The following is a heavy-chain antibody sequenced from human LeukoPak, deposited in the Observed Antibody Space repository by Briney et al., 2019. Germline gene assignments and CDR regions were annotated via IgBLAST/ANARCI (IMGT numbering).Heavy chain of an antibody. CDR2: VYYSGTT. V-gene: IGHV4-39*01. Sequence: SETLSLTCTVSGVSLSSSSYYWGWIRQSPGKGLEWIGSVYYSGTTYYNPSLKSRVTISVDTSKNQFSLKVRSVTAADTAVYYCARQGYCTSASCYLRWFDPWGQGTLVTVSS. CDR3: ARQGYCTSASCYLRWFDP. CDR1: GVSLSSSSYY. D-gene: IGHD2-2*01. J-gene: IGHJ5*02.